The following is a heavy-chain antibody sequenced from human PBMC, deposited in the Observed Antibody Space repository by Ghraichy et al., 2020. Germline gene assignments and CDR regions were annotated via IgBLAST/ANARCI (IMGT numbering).Heavy chain of an antibody. CDR2: IYSGGDT. CDR3: STHYPRY. J-gene: IGHJ4*02. Sequence: GGSLRLSCVASGFTVYNNYMSWVRQAPGKGLEWVSLIYSGGDTDYADSVWGRFTISRDRSKNTLYLQMNSLRADDTAVYYCSTHYPRYWGQGTLVTVSS. D-gene: IGHD1-26*01. CDR1: GFTVYNNY. V-gene: IGHV3-53*01.